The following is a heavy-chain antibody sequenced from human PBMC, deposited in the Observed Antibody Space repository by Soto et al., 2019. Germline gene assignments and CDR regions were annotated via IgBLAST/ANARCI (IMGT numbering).Heavy chain of an antibody. D-gene: IGHD3-16*02. Sequence: SETLSLTCAVYGGSFSGYYWSWIRQPPGKGLEWIGEINHSGSTNYNPSLKSRVTISVDTSKNQFSLKLSSVTAADTAVYYCARGPEYYDYVWGSYRSITLFDYWGQGTLVTSPQ. V-gene: IGHV4-34*01. J-gene: IGHJ4*02. CDR1: GGSFSGYY. CDR3: ARGPEYYDYVWGSYRSITLFDY. CDR2: INHSGST.